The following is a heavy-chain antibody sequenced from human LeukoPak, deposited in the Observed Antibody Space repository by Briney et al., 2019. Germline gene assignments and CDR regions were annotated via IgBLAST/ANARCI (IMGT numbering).Heavy chain of an antibody. CDR3: ARGKGYCTNGVCPGAFDI. V-gene: IGHV3-30*04. Sequence: GGSLRLSCAASGFTFSSYAMHWVRQAPGKGLEWVAVISYDGSNKYYADSVKGRFTISRDNSKNTLYLRMNSLRAEDTAVYYCARGKGYCTNGVCPGAFDIWGQGTMVTVSS. CDR1: GFTFSSYA. J-gene: IGHJ3*02. CDR2: ISYDGSNK. D-gene: IGHD2-8*01.